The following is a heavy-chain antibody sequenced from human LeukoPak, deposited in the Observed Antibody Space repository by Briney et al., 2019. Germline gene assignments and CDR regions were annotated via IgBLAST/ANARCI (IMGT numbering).Heavy chain of an antibody. Sequence: SETLSLTCAVYGGSFSGYYWSWIRQPPGKGLEWIGYIYHSGSTYYNPSLKSRVTISVDRSKNQFSLKLSSVTAADTAVYYCAGLITMVRGVIKDYWGQGTLVTVSS. CDR1: GGSFSGYY. CDR2: IYHSGST. D-gene: IGHD3-10*01. CDR3: AGLITMVRGVIKDY. V-gene: IGHV4-34*01. J-gene: IGHJ4*02.